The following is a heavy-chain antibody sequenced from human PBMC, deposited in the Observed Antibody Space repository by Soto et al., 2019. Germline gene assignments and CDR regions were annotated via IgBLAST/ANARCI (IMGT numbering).Heavy chain of an antibody. Sequence: GSLRLSCAASGFTFSTYGIHWVRQAPGKGLEWVSAISGGGGSTYYADSVKGRFTISGDNSKTTLFLQMSSLGAEDTAVYYCAKAGPHYFDYWGQGALVTVSS. CDR2: ISGGGGST. CDR1: GFTFSTYG. CDR3: AKAGPHYFDY. D-gene: IGHD1-1*01. V-gene: IGHV3-23*01. J-gene: IGHJ4*02.